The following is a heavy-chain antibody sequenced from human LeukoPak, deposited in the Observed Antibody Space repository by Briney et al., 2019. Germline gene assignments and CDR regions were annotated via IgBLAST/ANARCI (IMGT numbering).Heavy chain of an antibody. CDR2: INHSGST. V-gene: IGHV4-34*01. CDR1: GGSFSGYY. D-gene: IGHD5-18*01. Sequence: PSETLSLTCAVYGGSFSGYYWSWIRQPPGKGLEWIGEINHSGSTNYNPSLKSRVTISVDTSKNQFSLKLSSVTAADTAVYYCARIEVRWLQRCYFDYWGQGTLVTVSS. CDR3: ARIEVRWLQRCYFDY. J-gene: IGHJ4*02.